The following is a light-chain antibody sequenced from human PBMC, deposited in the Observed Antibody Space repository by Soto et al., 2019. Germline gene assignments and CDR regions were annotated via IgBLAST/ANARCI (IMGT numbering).Light chain of an antibody. J-gene: IGLJ3*02. Sequence: QSVLAQPPSPSGTPGQRVTISCSGSSSNIGSNTVNWYQQLPGTTPKLLIYNNNQRPSGVPDRFSGSKSGTSASLAISELQSEDEADYYCAAWDDSLNGWVFGGGTKLTVL. V-gene: IGLV1-44*01. CDR2: NNN. CDR1: SSNIGSNT. CDR3: AAWDDSLNGWV.